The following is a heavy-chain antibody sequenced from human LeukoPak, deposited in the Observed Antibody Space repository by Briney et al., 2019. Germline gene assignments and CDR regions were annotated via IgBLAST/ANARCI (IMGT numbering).Heavy chain of an antibody. CDR2: ISGSGGST. V-gene: IGHV3-23*01. CDR3: ARPTTNYYDSSGYAFDI. J-gene: IGHJ3*02. CDR1: GFTFSSYA. Sequence: GGSLRLSCAASGFTFSSYAMSWVRQAPGKGLEWVSAISGSGGSTYYADSVKGRFTISRDNAKNSLYLQMNSLRAEDTAVYYCARPTTNYYDSSGYAFDIWGQGTMVTVSS. D-gene: IGHD3-22*01.